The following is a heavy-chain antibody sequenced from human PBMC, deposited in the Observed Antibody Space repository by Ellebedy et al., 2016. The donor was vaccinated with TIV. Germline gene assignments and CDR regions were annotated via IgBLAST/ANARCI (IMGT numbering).Heavy chain of an antibody. Sequence: GGSLRLXCAASGFTFSNYGMHWVRQAPGKGLEWVAGIWYDGSNRNYADSVKGRFTISRDNSKNTLHLQMNSLRAEDTAVYYCARDSYSFDSSGYYFDYWGQGTLVTVSS. CDR3: ARDSYSFDSSGYYFDY. CDR2: IWYDGSNR. CDR1: GFTFSNYG. J-gene: IGHJ4*02. V-gene: IGHV3-33*01. D-gene: IGHD3-22*01.